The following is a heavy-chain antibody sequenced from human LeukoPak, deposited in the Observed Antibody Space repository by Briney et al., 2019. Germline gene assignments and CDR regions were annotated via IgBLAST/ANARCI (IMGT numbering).Heavy chain of an antibody. V-gene: IGHV3-30*02. CDR2: IRYDGSNK. D-gene: IGHD2-2*01. Sequence: GGSLRLSCAASGFTFSSYGIHWVRQAPGKGLEWVAFIRYDGSNKYYADSVKGRFTISRDNSKNTLYLQMNSPRAEDTAVYYCAKDHLEWVVPAAIDYWGQGTLVTVSS. CDR1: GFTFSSYG. J-gene: IGHJ4*02. CDR3: AKDHLEWVVPAAIDY.